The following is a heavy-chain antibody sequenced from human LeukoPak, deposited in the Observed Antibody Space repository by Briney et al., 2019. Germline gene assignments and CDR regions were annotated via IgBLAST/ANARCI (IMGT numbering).Heavy chain of an antibody. CDR2: INHSGST. D-gene: IGHD3-10*01. CDR1: GGSFTDYY. Sequence: SETLSLTCAVYGGSFTDYYWSWIRQPPGKGLEWFGEINHSGSTNYNPSLKSRVTISVETSKKQFSLKLSSVTAADTAVYFCARGGYYGSGNDFRFDPWGQGTLVTVSS. J-gene: IGHJ5*02. CDR3: ARGGYYGSGNDFRFDP. V-gene: IGHV4-34*01.